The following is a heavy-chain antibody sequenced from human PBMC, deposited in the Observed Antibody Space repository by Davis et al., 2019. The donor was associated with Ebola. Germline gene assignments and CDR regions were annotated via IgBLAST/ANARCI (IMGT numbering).Heavy chain of an antibody. D-gene: IGHD3-22*01. V-gene: IGHV1-69-2*01. CDR2: VDPKAGKT. CDR3: ATVRAHSRHDN. J-gene: IGHJ4*02. CDR1: GYSFSDYY. Sequence: AASVKVSCKGSGYSFSDYYMHWVQGAPGKGLEWVGLVDPKAGKTVYAEKFQDRVTMTEDTSTDTAYMELSSLRSGDTAIYYCATVRAHSRHDNWGQGTLVTVAS.